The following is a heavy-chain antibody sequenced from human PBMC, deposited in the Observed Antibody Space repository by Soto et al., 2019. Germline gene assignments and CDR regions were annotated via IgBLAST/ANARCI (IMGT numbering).Heavy chain of an antibody. D-gene: IGHD2-15*01. CDR3: VRDSRTGCSSINCYMH. CDR1: GDSLTNNHW. CDR2: IWHTGRP. J-gene: IGHJ4*02. Sequence: QLQLRESGPGLVQPSGTLSLTCDVSGDSLTNNHWWSWVRQAPGKGLEWIGEIWHTGRPNYNPSLKSRAAISIDKSKNQVSLKLSSVPAADTAVYYCVRDSRTGCSSINCYMHWGQGTLVTVSS. V-gene: IGHV4-4*02.